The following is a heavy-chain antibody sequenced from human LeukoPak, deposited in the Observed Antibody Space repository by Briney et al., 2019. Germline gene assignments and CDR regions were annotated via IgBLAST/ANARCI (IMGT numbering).Heavy chain of an antibody. CDR1: GGSFSGYY. CDR2: INHSGST. D-gene: IGHD2-2*01. J-gene: IGHJ6*03. CDR3: ARARYCSSTSCLRLAYYYYMDV. V-gene: IGHV4-34*01. Sequence: PSETLSLTCAVYGGSFSGYYWSWIRQPPGKGLEWIGEINHSGSTNYNPSLKSRVTISVDTSKNQFSLKLSSVTAADTAVYYCARARYCSSTSCLRLAYYYYMDVWGKGTTVTVSS.